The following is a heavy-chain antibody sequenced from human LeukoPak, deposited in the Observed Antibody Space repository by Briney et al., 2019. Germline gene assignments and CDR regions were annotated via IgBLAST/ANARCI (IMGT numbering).Heavy chain of an antibody. CDR3: AKGSDIAAAGNWFDP. D-gene: IGHD6-13*01. Sequence: GGSLRLSCAASGFTFSSYAMHWVRQAPGKGLEWVAVISYDGSNKYYADSVKGRFTISRDNSKNTLYLQMNSLRAEDTAVYYCAKGSDIAAAGNWFDPWGQGTLVTVSS. CDR2: ISYDGSNK. V-gene: IGHV3-30-3*01. J-gene: IGHJ5*02. CDR1: GFTFSSYA.